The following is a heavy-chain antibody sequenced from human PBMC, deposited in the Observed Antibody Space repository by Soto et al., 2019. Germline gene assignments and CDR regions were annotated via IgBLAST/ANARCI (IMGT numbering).Heavy chain of an antibody. J-gene: IGHJ4*02. CDR2: ISATGGST. CDR1: GFTFSSYA. V-gene: IGHV3-23*01. CDR3: AKDRLAGNFDY. Sequence: GGSLRLSCAASGFTFSSYAMNWVRQAPGKGLEWVATISATGGSTYYADSVKGRFTISRDNSKNTLYLQMNGLRVEDTAVYYCAKDRLAGNFDYWGQGTQVTVSS.